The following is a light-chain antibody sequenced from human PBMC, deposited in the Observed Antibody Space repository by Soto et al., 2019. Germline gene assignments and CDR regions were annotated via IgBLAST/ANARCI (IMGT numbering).Light chain of an antibody. CDR1: SGSIASNY. J-gene: IGLJ2*01. Sequence: FMLTQPPSVSESPGKTVTLSCTRSSGSIASNYVQWYQQRPGSAPTTVIYEDNQRPSGVPDRFSGSIDSSSNSASLTISGLKTEDEADYYCQSYDSSTPVVFGGGTKLTVL. V-gene: IGLV6-57*04. CDR3: QSYDSSTPVV. CDR2: EDN.